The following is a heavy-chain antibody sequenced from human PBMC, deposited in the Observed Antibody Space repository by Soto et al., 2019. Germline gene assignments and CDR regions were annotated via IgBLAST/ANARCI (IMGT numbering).Heavy chain of an antibody. J-gene: IGHJ4*02. CDR2: IYYSGST. V-gene: IGHV4-59*08. Sequence: PSETLSLTCTVSGCSISSYYWSWIRQPPGKGLEWIGYIYYSGSTNYNPSLKSRVTISVDTSKNQFSLKLSSVTAADTAVYYCANYGSGSFLFDYWGQGTLVTVSS. CDR3: ANYGSGSFLFDY. D-gene: IGHD3-10*01. CDR1: GCSISSYY.